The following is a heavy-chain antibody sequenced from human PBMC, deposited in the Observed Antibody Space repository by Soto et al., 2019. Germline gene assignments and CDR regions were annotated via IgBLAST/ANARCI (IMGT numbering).Heavy chain of an antibody. V-gene: IGHV4-61*01. CDR3: EREGFGGYGSGGSCLLVATYLDC. CDR1: GGSVSSGSYY. J-gene: IGHJ4*02. CDR2: IYYSGST. Sequence: QVQLQESGPGLVKPSETLSLTCTVSGGSVSSGSYYWSWIRQPPGKGLEWIGYIYYSGSTNYNPALNSRVTISVDRSNIQFSVNLSSVTAADTAVYYCEREGFGGYGSGGSCLLVATYLDCRCQGSLLTAST. D-gene: IGHD2-15*01.